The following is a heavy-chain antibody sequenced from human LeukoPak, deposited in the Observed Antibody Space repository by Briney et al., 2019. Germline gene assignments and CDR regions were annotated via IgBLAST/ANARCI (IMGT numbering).Heavy chain of an antibody. CDR3: ARHYDILTGYNPKYKWFDP. V-gene: IGHV4-34*01. CDR2: IPHSGST. D-gene: IGHD3-9*01. J-gene: IGHJ5*02. Sequence: SLTCAADYGSISGYYCSWIHPPAGKLLEWIGVIPHSGSTNYKPYLKSRVTITVDTSKNQVSLGLSTVTAADTAVYYCARHYDILTGYNPKYKWFDPWGQRTLVTVSS. CDR1: YGSISGYY.